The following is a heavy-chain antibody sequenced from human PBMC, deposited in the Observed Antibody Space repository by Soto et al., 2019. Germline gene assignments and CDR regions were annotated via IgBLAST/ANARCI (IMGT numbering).Heavy chain of an antibody. CDR2: TYYRSKWYN. D-gene: IGHD3-3*01. CDR1: GDSVSSNSAA. J-gene: IGHJ3*02. V-gene: IGHV6-1*01. CDR3: ASSTAVGVVIRTDAFDI. Sequence: SQTLSLTCAISGDSVSSNSAAWNWIRQSPSRGLEWLGRTYYRSKWYNDYAVSVKSRITINPDTSKNQFSLQLNSVTPEDTAVYYCASSTAVGVVIRTDAFDIWGQGTMVTVSS.